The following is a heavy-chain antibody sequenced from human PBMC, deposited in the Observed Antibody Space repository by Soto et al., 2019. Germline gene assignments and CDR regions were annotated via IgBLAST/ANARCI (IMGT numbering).Heavy chain of an antibody. J-gene: IGHJ6*02. CDR3: ARGGEGYCSGGSCNYYYYYGMDV. V-gene: IGHV1-2*04. D-gene: IGHD2-15*01. CDR2: INPNSGGT. Sequence: QVQLVQSGAEVKKPGASVKVSCKASGYTFTGYYMHRVRQAPGQGLEWMGWINPNSGGTNYAQKFQGWVTMTRDTSISTAYMELSRLRSDDTAVYYCARGGEGYCSGGSCNYYYYYGMDVWGQGTTVTVSS. CDR1: GYTFTGYY.